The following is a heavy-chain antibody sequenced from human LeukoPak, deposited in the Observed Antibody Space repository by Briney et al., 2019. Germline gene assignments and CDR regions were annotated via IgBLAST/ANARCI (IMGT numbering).Heavy chain of an antibody. J-gene: IGHJ4*02. Sequence: TGGSLRLSCAASGFTFSSYAMSWVRQAPGKGLEWVSAISGSGGSTYYADSVKGRFTISRDNFKNTLYLQMNSLRAEDTAVYYCAKDDLGDITMITAYWGQGTLVTVSS. CDR3: AKDDLGDITMITAY. CDR1: GFTFSSYA. V-gene: IGHV3-23*01. CDR2: ISGSGGST. D-gene: IGHD3-22*01.